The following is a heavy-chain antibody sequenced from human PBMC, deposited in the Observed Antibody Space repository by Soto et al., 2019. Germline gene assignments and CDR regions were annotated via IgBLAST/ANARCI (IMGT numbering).Heavy chain of an antibody. CDR3: VHRGPVDETGMGFDF. V-gene: IGHV2-5*02. CDR2: VYWDDDK. CDR1: GFSLNSRGVV. D-gene: IGHD3-9*01. J-gene: IGHJ4*02. Sequence: SGPTLVNPTQTLTLTCTFSGFSLNSRGVVVGWVRQPPGKALEWLAIVYWDDDKRYRPSLRSRLSIRKDTPKNQVVLTLTNTDPVDTATYYCVHRGPVDETGMGFDFWGQGSLVTVSS.